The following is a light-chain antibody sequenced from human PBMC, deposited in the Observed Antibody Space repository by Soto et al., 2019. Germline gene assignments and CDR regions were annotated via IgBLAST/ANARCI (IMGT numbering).Light chain of an antibody. V-gene: IGLV2-18*01. J-gene: IGLJ1*01. CDR2: EVS. CDR1: SSDVGSYNR. Sequence: QSVLTQPPPVSGSPGQSVTISCTGTSSDVGSYNRVSWYQQPPGTAPKLMIYEVSNRPSGVPDRFSGSKSGNTASLTISGLQAEDEADYYCSLYTSSSTLYVFGTGTKVTVL. CDR3: SLYTSSSTLYV.